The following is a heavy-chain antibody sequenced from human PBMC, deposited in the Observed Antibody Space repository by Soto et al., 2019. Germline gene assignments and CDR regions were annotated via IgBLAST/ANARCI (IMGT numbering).Heavy chain of an antibody. V-gene: IGHV3-74*03. J-gene: IGHJ3*02. Sequence: EVQLVESGGDLVQPGGSLSLSCAASGFTFSGHWMHWVRQVPGKGLEWVSRINTDGGSSAYADSVKGRFTISRDNAKTTLYLQMPGLRAEDTAVYYCAREAGYCSRTSCYRRAFDTWGQGTTVTVSS. CDR1: GFTFSGHW. D-gene: IGHD2-2*01. CDR2: INTDGGSS. CDR3: AREAGYCSRTSCYRRAFDT.